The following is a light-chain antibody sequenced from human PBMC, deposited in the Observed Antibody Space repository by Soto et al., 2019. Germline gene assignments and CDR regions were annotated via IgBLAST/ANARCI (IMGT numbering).Light chain of an antibody. CDR1: QSVSSY. V-gene: IGKV3-11*01. Sequence: EIVLTQSPATLSLSPGERATLSCRASQSVSSYLAWYQQKPGQAPRLLIYDASNRATGIPARFSGSGSGTDFTLTISSLEPEDFAVYYCQQYGNSPLTFGPGTKVDIK. J-gene: IGKJ3*01. CDR2: DAS. CDR3: QQYGNSPLT.